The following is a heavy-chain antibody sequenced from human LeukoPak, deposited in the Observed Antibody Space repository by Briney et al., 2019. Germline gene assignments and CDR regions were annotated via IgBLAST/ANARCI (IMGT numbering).Heavy chain of an antibody. D-gene: IGHD5-18*01. CDR1: GGSISSYY. V-gene: IGHV4-4*07. Sequence: MASETLSLTCTVSGGSISSYYWSWIRQPAGKGLEWIGRIYTCGSTNYNPSLKSRVTMSVDTSKNQFSLKLSSVTAADTAVYYCARGGLDTAMTNYYFDYWGQGTLVTVSS. CDR3: ARGGLDTAMTNYYFDY. J-gene: IGHJ4*02. CDR2: IYTCGST.